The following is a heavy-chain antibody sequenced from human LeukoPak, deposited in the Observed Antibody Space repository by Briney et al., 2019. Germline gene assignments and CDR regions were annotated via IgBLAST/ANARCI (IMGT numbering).Heavy chain of an antibody. V-gene: IGHV3-48*01. CDR2: ISSSSSTI. CDR1: GFTFSSYS. J-gene: IGHJ4*02. D-gene: IGHD2-15*01. Sequence: GGSLRLSCAASGFTFSSYSMNWVRQAPGKGLEWVSYISSSSSTIYYADSVKGRFTISRDNAKNSLYLQMNSLRAEDTAVYYCARDGYSGGGRYFDYWGQGTLVTVSS. CDR3: ARDGYSGGGRYFDY.